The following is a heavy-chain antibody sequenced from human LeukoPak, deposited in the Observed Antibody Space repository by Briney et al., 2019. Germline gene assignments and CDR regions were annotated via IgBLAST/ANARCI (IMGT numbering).Heavy chain of an antibody. V-gene: IGHV1-46*01. D-gene: IGHD5-12*01. CDR1: GYTFTGYY. CDR3: ARGSNSGYDYNYYYGMDV. CDR2: INPSGGST. J-gene: IGHJ6*02. Sequence: ASVKVSCKASGYTFTGYYIHWVRQAPGQGLEWMGIINPSGGSTSYAQKFQGRVTMTRDTSTSTVYMELSSLRSEDTAVYYCARGSNSGYDYNYYYGMDVWGQGTTVTVSS.